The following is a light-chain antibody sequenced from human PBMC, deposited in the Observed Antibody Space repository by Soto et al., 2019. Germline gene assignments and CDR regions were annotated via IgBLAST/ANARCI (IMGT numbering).Light chain of an antibody. J-gene: IGLJ2*01. V-gene: IGLV1-47*01. CDR3: AAWDDSLSGVV. Sequence: QSVLTQPPSASGTPGQRVTISCSGRSSNIGSNYVFWYQHLPGTAPKLLIYRNNQRPSGVPDRLSGSKSGTSASLAISGLRSEDENDYYCAAWDDSLSGVVFGGGTKLTVL. CDR1: SSNIGSNY. CDR2: RNN.